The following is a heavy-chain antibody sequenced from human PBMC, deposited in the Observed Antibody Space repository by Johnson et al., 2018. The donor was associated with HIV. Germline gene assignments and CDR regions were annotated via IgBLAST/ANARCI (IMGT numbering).Heavy chain of an antibody. CDR3: ARDPMVRGAGGFDI. J-gene: IGHJ3*02. CDR1: GFSFSDYF. Sequence: EVQLVESGGGLVKPGGSLRLSCAASGFSFSDYFMSWIRQAPGKGLEWVATINQDGTGKNYVDSVKGRFSISRDSTKNTLYLQMNSLRAEDTAVYYCARDPMVRGAGGFDIWGKGTMVTVSS. CDR2: INQDGTGK. V-gene: IGHV3-7*01. D-gene: IGHD3-10*01.